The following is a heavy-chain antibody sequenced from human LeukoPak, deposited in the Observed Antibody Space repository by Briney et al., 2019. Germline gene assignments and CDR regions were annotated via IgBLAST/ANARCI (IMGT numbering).Heavy chain of an antibody. CDR2: ISISGDTT. V-gene: IGHV3-23*01. CDR3: ANEIRPNDY. D-gene: IGHD4-17*01. J-gene: IGHJ4*02. CDR1: GFTFSSHA. Sequence: GGSLRLSCGASGFTFSSHAMTWVRQAPGKGLEWVPAISISGDTTYYADAVKGRFTIPRDNSKNTVYLQMNSLRAEDTAVYYCANEIRPNDYWGQGTLVTVSS.